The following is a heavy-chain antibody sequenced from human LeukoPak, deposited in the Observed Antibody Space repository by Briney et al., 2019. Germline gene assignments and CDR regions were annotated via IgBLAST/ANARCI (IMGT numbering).Heavy chain of an antibody. CDR3: ARATGMIVLEDAFDI. CDR1: GFTFSSYA. J-gene: IGHJ3*02. V-gene: IGHV3-21*01. Sequence: GGSLRLSCAASGFTFSSYAMSWVRQAPGKGLEWVSSISSSSSYIYYADSVKGRFTISRDNAKNSLYLQMNSLRAEDTAVYYCARATGMIVLEDAFDIWGQGTMVTVSS. D-gene: IGHD3-22*01. CDR2: ISSSSSYI.